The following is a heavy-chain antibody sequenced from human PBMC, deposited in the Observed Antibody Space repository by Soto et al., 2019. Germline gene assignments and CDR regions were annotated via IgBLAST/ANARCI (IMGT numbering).Heavy chain of an antibody. D-gene: IGHD3-3*01. J-gene: IGHJ5*02. CDR1: GFTFSSYA. CDR3: ANSLPNYYDFWSGYPNWFDP. CDR2: ISGSGGST. V-gene: IGHV3-23*01. Sequence: EVQLLESGGGLVQPGGSLRLSCAASGFTFSSYAMSWVRQAPGKGLEWVLAISGSGGSTYYADSVKGRFTISRDNSKNTLYLQMNSLRAEDTAVYYCANSLPNYYDFWSGYPNWFDPWGQGTLVTVSS.